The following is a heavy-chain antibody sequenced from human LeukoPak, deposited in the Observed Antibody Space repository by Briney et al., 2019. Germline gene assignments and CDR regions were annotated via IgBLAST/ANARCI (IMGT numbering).Heavy chain of an antibody. CDR1: GYTFTGYY. V-gene: IGHV1-2*02. Sequence: ASVKVSCKASGYTFTGYYMHWVRQAPGQGLEWMGWINPNSGGTNYAQKFQGRVTMTRDTSISTAYMELSRLRSDDTAVYYCATVTERFRDAFDIWGQGTMVTVSS. D-gene: IGHD1-1*01. CDR3: ATVTERFRDAFDI. J-gene: IGHJ3*02. CDR2: INPNSGGT.